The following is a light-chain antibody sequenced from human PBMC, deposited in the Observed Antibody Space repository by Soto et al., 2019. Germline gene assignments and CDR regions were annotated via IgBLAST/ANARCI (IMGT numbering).Light chain of an antibody. Sequence: QSVPTQPASVSGSPGQSITISCTGTSSDVGGYNYVSWYQQHPGKAPKLMIYDVSNRPSGVSNRFSGSKSGNTASLTISGLQAEDEADYYCSSYTSSSPYVFGTWTKVTVL. J-gene: IGLJ1*01. V-gene: IGLV2-14*01. CDR3: SSYTSSSPYV. CDR2: DVS. CDR1: SSDVGGYNY.